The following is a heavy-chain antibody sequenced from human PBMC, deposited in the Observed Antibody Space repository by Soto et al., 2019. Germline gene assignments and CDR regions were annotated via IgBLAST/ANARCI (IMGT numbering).Heavy chain of an antibody. CDR3: AAVRLAGYGSGSYLDY. J-gene: IGHJ4*02. CDR1: GFTFTSSA. Sequence: SVKVSCKASGFTFTSSAVQWVRQARGQRLEWIGWIVVGSGNTNYAQKFQERVTITRDMSTSTAYMELSSLRSEDTAVGYCAAVRLAGYGSGSYLDYWGQGTLVTVDS. CDR2: IVVGSGNT. D-gene: IGHD3-10*01. V-gene: IGHV1-58*01.